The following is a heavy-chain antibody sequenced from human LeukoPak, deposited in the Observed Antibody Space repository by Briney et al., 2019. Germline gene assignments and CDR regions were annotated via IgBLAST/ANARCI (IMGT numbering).Heavy chain of an antibody. V-gene: IGHV4-30-4*08. J-gene: IGHJ3*02. D-gene: IGHD2-8*01. Sequence: SQTLSLTCTVSGGSISSGDYYWSWIRQPPGKGLEWIGYIYYSGSTYYNPSLKSRVTISVDTSKNQFSLKLSSVTAADTAVYYCAAYCTNGVCRGGAFDIWGQGTMVTVSS. CDR1: GGSISSGDYY. CDR3: AAYCTNGVCRGGAFDI. CDR2: IYYSGST.